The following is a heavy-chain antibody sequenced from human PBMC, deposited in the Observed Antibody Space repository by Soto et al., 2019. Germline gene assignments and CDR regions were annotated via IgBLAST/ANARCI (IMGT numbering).Heavy chain of an antibody. D-gene: IGHD5-18*01. V-gene: IGHV4-59*08. J-gene: IGHJ4*02. CDR2: IYYSGST. CDR3: ARRDTATDFDY. CDR1: GGSISSYY. Sequence: PSETLSLTCTVSGGSISSYYWSWIRQPPGKGLEWIGYIYYSGSTNYNPSLKSRVTISADMSKNQFSLKLSSVTAADTAVYYCARRDTATDFDYWGQGTLDTVSS.